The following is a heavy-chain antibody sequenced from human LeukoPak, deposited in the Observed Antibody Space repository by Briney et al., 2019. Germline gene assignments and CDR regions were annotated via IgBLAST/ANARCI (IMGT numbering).Heavy chain of an antibody. Sequence: HPGGSLRLSCAASGFTFSSYEMNWVRQAPGKGLEWVSYISSSGSTIYYADSVKGRFTISRDNAKNSLFLQMNSLRVEDTAVYYCVRGPDYYYDSSGSFDYWGHGTLVTVSS. J-gene: IGHJ4*01. CDR3: VRGPDYYYDSSGSFDY. CDR2: ISSSGSTI. V-gene: IGHV3-48*03. CDR1: GFTFSSYE. D-gene: IGHD3-22*01.